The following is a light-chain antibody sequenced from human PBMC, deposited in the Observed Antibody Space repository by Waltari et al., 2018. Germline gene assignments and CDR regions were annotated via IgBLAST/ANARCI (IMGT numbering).Light chain of an antibody. Sequence: EIVMTQSQAPLSVSPGEGATLSCRARQSVSFNLAWYQQKPGQAPRLLIYGASTRATGIPARFSGSGSGTEFTLTISSLQSEDFAVYYCQQYNNWLADFGQGTRLEIK. CDR1: QSVSFN. CDR3: QQYNNWLAD. CDR2: GAS. J-gene: IGKJ5*01. V-gene: IGKV3-15*01.